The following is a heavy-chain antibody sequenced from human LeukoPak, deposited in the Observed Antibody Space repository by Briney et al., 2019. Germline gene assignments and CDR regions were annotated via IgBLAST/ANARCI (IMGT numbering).Heavy chain of an antibody. CDR2: IYPGDSDT. V-gene: IGHV5-51*01. Sequence: GESLKISCKGSGYSFTSYWIGWVRQMPGKGLEWMGIIYPGDSDTRYSPSFQGQVTISADKSISTAYLQWSSLKASDTAMYYCARGANWNYGSYYSDYWGQGTLVTVSS. CDR1: GYSFTSYW. J-gene: IGHJ4*02. CDR3: ARGANWNYGSYYSDY. D-gene: IGHD1-7*01.